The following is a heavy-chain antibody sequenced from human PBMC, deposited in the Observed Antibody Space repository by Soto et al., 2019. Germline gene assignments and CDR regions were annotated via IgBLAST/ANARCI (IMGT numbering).Heavy chain of an antibody. CDR3: ARGLGYSGYRIYYYMDV. D-gene: IGHD5-12*01. V-gene: IGHV4-39*01. J-gene: IGHJ6*03. CDR2: IYYSGGT. CDR1: GGSISSSSYY. Sequence: SETLSLTCTVSGGSISSSSYYWGWIRQPPGKGLEWIGSIYYSGGTYYNPSLKSRVTISVDTSKNQFSLKLSSVTAADTAVYYCARGLGYSGYRIYYYMDVWGKGTTVTVSS.